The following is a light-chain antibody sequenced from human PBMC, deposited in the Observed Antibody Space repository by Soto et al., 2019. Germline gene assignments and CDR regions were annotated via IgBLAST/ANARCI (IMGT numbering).Light chain of an antibody. V-gene: IGKV3-15*01. CDR1: QSVSSN. CDR3: QQYNNCPQ. J-gene: IGKJ1*01. Sequence: EIAMTQSPATLSVSPGERATLSCRASQSVSSNLAWYQQKPGQAPRLLIDGASTRATGIPTRFSGSGSGTEFTLTISSLQSEDFAVYYCQQYNNCPQFGQGTKVEIK. CDR2: GAS.